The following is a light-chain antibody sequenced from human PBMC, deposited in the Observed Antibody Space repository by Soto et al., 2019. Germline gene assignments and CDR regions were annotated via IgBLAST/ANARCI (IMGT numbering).Light chain of an antibody. CDR1: QSVRSK. V-gene: IGKV3-15*01. Sequence: EIVLTQSPASVSLSQGERANLSCRASQSVRSKVAWYQQKPGQAPSLVIYDTYIRATGIPARFSGSGFGTEFTLTISSLQPEDFAVYYCEQYNNWPITFGQGTRLEIK. J-gene: IGKJ5*01. CDR3: EQYNNWPIT. CDR2: DTY.